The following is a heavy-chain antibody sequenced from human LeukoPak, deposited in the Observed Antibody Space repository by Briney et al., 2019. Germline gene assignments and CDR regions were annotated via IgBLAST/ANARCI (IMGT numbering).Heavy chain of an antibody. J-gene: IGHJ3*01. Sequence: ASVKVSCKASGYIFTDYYMRWVRQAPGQGLEWMGWINPKSDGTKYAQNFQGRVTMTWDTSISTAYMEVSRLTSDDTAMFYCARDPPGTTAFDLWGQGTMVTVSS. CDR1: GYIFTDYY. V-gene: IGHV1-2*02. CDR2: INPKSDGT. D-gene: IGHD1-1*01. CDR3: ARDPPGTTAFDL.